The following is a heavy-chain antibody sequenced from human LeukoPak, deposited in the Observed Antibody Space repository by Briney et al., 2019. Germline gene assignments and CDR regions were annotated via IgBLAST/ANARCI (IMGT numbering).Heavy chain of an antibody. D-gene: IGHD1-26*01. CDR3: ARDLSDSGSYISPFQYFQH. J-gene: IGHJ1*01. Sequence: SVKVSCKASGYTFTGYYMHWVRQAPGQGLEWMGWINPNSGGTNYAQKFQGRVTMTRDTSISTAYMELSRLRSDDTAVYYCARDLSDSGSYISPFQYFQHWGQGTLVTVSS. V-gene: IGHV1-2*02. CDR2: INPNSGGT. CDR1: GYTFTGYY.